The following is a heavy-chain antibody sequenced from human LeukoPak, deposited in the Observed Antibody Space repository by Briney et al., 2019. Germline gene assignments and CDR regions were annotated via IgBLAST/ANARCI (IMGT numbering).Heavy chain of an antibody. V-gene: IGHV5-51*01. CDR3: ARLVTSSSSSYFDY. Sequence: GESLTISCKGSGYSFTNSWIGWVRQTPGKGLEWMAIIYPGDSDTRYSPSFQGQVTLSADKSISAAYLQWSSLKASDTAMYYCARLVTSSSSSYFDYWGQGTLVTVSS. J-gene: IGHJ4*02. D-gene: IGHD6-6*01. CDR2: IYPGDSDT. CDR1: GYSFTNSW.